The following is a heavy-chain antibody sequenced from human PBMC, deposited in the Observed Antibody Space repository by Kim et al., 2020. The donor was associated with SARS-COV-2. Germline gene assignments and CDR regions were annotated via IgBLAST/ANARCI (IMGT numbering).Heavy chain of an antibody. J-gene: IGHJ4*02. V-gene: IGHV1-18*01. D-gene: IGHD2-15*01. Sequence: TNYAQKLQGRVTMTADTSTSTAYMELRSLRSDDTAMYSCVRGPYGKVVLEYWGQGTLVTVSS. CDR2: T. CDR3: VRGPYGKVVLEY.